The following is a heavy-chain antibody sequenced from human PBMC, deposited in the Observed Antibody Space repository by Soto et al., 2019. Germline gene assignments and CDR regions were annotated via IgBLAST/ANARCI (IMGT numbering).Heavy chain of an antibody. V-gene: IGHV4-31*03. Sequence: QVRLQESGPGLVKPSQTLSLTCTVSGGSISSGGYYWSWIRQHPGKDLEWIGYIYYSGSTYYNPSLKSRVTKSVDTSKNQFPLKLSSVTAADTSVDYCARGRTGVTPETYFDYWGQGTLVTVSS. D-gene: IGHD4-17*01. CDR1: GGSISSGGYY. CDR3: ARGRTGVTPETYFDY. J-gene: IGHJ4*02. CDR2: IYYSGST.